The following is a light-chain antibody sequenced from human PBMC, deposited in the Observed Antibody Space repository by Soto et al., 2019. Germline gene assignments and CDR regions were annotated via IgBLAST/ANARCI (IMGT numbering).Light chain of an antibody. Sequence: QSALTQPASVSGSLGQSITISCTGTRSDIGGYNYVSWYQQHPGKAPKLMIYEVSNRPSGVSNRFSGSKSGNTASLTISGLQAEDEADYHCGSFTSSTWVFGGGTKVTVL. CDR2: EVS. V-gene: IGLV2-14*01. CDR3: GSFTSSTWV. CDR1: RSDIGGYNY. J-gene: IGLJ3*02.